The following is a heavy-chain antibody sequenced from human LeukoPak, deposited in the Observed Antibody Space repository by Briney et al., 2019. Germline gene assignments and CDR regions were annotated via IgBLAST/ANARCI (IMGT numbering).Heavy chain of an antibody. CDR1: GFTFSSYS. D-gene: IGHD3-22*01. Sequence: GGSLRLSCAASGFTFSSYSMNWVRQAPGKGLEWVSSISSSSSYIYYADSVRGRSTISRDNAKNSLYLQMNSLRAEDTAVYYCAKATYYYDSSGYAYFDYWGQGTLVTVSS. J-gene: IGHJ4*02. CDR2: ISSSSSYI. V-gene: IGHV3-21*01. CDR3: AKATYYYDSSGYAYFDY.